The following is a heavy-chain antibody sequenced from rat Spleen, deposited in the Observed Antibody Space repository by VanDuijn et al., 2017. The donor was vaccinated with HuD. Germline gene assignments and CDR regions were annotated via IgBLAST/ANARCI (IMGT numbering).Heavy chain of an antibody. CDR1: GFIFRNYD. CDR3: ARDNLDY. D-gene: IGHD1-10*01. Sequence: EVQLVESGGGLVQPGRSLKLSCEASGFIFRNYDMVWVRQAPTKGLEWVAAISPSGGTTYYRDSVKGRFTVSRDNAKSTLYLQMDSLRSEDTATYYCARDNLDYWGQGVMVTVSS. CDR2: ISPSGGTT. V-gene: IGHV5-25*01. J-gene: IGHJ2*01.